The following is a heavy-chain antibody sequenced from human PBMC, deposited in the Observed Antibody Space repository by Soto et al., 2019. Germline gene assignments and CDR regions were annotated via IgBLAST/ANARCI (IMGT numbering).Heavy chain of an antibody. V-gene: IGHV4-30-4*01. D-gene: IGHD2-21*01. Sequence: QVQLQESGPGLVKPSQTLSLTCTVSGVAISEDNYYWSWIRQPPGKDLEWIGHIYNRGNTYNNPSLRSRLTLSLDTSKSQFSLNLNSVTAADTAVYYCAGGLSGDKVDQWGQGTLVTVSS. CDR3: AGGLSGDKVDQ. CDR2: IYNRGNT. CDR1: GVAISEDNYY. J-gene: IGHJ4*02.